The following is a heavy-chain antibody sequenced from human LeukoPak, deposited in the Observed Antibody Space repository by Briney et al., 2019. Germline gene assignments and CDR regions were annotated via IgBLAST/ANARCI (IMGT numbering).Heavy chain of an antibody. CDR2: MNPNSNNT. Sequence: ASVKVSCKASGYTFASYEIIWVRQATGQGLEWMGWMNPNSNNTGYAQKFQGRVTITRNTSMNTAYMELSSLRSEDTAVYYCARDYDPGTFRFDSWGQGTLVTVSS. V-gene: IGHV1-8*01. J-gene: IGHJ4*02. D-gene: IGHD3-10*01. CDR3: ARDYDPGTFRFDS. CDR1: GYTFASYE.